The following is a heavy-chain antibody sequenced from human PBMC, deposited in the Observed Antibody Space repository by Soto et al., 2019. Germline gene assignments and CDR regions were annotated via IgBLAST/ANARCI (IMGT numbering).Heavy chain of an antibody. J-gene: IGHJ4*02. CDR2: ISYDGSNK. CDR3: ARVHTSSPGY. Sequence: VQLMESGGGVVQPGRSLRLSCAASGFTFSSYAMYWVRQAPGKGLEWVTAISYDGSNKYYADSVKGRFTVSRDDPKNTLYLQMNSLRAEDTAVYYCARVHTSSPGYWGQGTLVTVSS. CDR1: GFTFSSYA. V-gene: IGHV3-30-3*01. D-gene: IGHD2-2*01.